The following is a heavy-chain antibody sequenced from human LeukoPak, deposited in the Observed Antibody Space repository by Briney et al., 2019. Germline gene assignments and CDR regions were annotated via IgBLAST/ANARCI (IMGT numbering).Heavy chain of an antibody. D-gene: IGHD6-13*01. Sequence: SETLSLTCTVPGTSISSSSYYWGWIRQPPGKGLEWIGSIYYSRGNTYYNPSLKSRVTISVDTSKNQFSLKLSSVTAADTAVYYCARHGSYSSSPFDPWGQGTLVTVSS. CDR1: GTSISSSSYY. CDR2: IYYSRGNT. J-gene: IGHJ5*02. CDR3: ARHGSYSSSPFDP. V-gene: IGHV4-39*01.